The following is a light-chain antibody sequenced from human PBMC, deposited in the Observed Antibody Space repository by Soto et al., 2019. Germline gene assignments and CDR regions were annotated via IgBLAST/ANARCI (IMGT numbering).Light chain of an antibody. CDR1: QSISSS. V-gene: IGKV1-39*01. CDR3: QQRYTAHAIT. CDR2: GVS. J-gene: IGKJ5*01. Sequence: DIQVTHAPASLSLSLGEKGTITCRASQSISSSLNWYQQKSGKAPNLLIYGVSRLQGGVPSRFSGSGSGTDFTLSIRRLQPEDFETYYCQQRYTAHAITLGQGTRRRL.